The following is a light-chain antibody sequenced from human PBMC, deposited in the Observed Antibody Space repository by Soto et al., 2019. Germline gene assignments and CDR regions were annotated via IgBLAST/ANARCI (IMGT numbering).Light chain of an antibody. J-gene: IGKJ1*01. CDR3: QQYNNWPRT. CDR1: QSVSIN. CDR2: GAS. V-gene: IGKV3-15*01. Sequence: EIVMTQSLATLSVSPGERATLSCRASQSVSINLAWYQQKPGQAPRLPIYGASTRATGIPARFSGSGSGKEFTLNLSSLQSEDFAVYYCQQYNNWPRTFGQGTKVEIK.